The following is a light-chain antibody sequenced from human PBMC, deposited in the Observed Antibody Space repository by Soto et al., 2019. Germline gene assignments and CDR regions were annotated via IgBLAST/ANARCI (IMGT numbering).Light chain of an antibody. V-gene: IGKV3-15*01. J-gene: IGKJ1*01. CDR2: GTS. Sequence: EIVLTQSPGTLSLSPGERATLSCRASQSVTSNYLAWYQQKPGQAPRLLIYGTSNRATGIPDRISGSRSGTEFTLTISSLQSEDFGVYYCQQFDDWPTFGQGTKVDIK. CDR1: QSVTSN. CDR3: QQFDDWPT.